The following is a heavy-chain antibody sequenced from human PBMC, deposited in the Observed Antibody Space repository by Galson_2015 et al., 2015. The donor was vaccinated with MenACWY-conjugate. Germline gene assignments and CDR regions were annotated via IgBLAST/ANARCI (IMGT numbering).Heavy chain of an antibody. J-gene: IGHJ6*03. CDR2: MNPNSGNT. CDR3: ARGGDYDILTGRYYYYMDV. V-gene: IGHV1-8*01. Sequence: SVKVSCKASGYTFTSYDINWVRQATGQGLEWMGWMNPNSGNTGYAQKFQGRVTMTRDTSISTAYMELSSLRAEDTAVYYCARGGDYDILTGRYYYYMDVWGKGTTVTVSS. D-gene: IGHD3-9*01. CDR1: GYTFTSYD.